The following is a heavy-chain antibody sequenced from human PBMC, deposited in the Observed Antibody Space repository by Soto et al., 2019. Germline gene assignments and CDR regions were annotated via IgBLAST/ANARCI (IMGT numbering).Heavy chain of an antibody. V-gene: IGHV3-53*01. Sequence: QLVESGGGLFQAGGSTRLSCLVSGFTVSTYDMAWVRQAPGKGLEWASVIQSGGATYYPDSAQGRFTISRDNSMNAVFLQMRRLRMEDTGVYSCVRVLYDSGVVDFWGQGSLITVS. CDR3: VRVLYDSGVVDF. J-gene: IGHJ4*02. CDR2: IQSGGAT. CDR1: GFTVSTYD. D-gene: IGHD5-12*01.